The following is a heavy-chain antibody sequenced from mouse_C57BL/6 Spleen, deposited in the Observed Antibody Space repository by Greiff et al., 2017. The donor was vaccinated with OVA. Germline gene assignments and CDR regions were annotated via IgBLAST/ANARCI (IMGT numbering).Heavy chain of an antibody. D-gene: IGHD2-2*01. CDR2: FYPGSGSI. J-gene: IGHJ4*01. CDR3: ARHEGYGYLHYYAMDY. V-gene: IGHV1-62-2*01. Sequence: VQLQQSGAELVRPGASVKVSCKASGYTFTEYTIHWVKQRSGQGLEWIGWFYPGSGSIKYNEKFKDKATLTADKSSSTVYMELSRLTSEDSAVYFCARHEGYGYLHYYAMDYWGQGTSVTVSS. CDR1: GYTFTEYT.